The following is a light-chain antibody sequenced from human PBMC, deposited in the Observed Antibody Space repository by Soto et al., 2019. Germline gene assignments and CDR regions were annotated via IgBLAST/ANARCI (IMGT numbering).Light chain of an antibody. V-gene: IGLV1-47*01. Sequence: QSVLSQPPSASGAPGQRVTISCSGSSSNIGSNFVYWYQQLPGTAPKLLIYRTDQRPSGVPDRFSGSKPGASASLVISGLRSEDGADYYCAAWDNRLRWVFGGGTKLTVL. CDR2: RTD. J-gene: IGLJ3*02. CDR1: SSNIGSNF. CDR3: AAWDNRLRWV.